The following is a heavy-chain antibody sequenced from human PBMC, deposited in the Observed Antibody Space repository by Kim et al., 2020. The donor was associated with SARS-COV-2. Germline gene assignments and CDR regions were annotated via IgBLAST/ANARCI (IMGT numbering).Heavy chain of an antibody. V-gene: IGHV4-31*02. D-gene: IGHD3-10*01. Sequence: NPSLKSRVTISVDTSKNQFSLKLSSVTAADTAVYYCARFPRFYYGSGVDIWGQGTMVTVSS. CDR3: ARFPRFYYGSGVDI. J-gene: IGHJ3*02.